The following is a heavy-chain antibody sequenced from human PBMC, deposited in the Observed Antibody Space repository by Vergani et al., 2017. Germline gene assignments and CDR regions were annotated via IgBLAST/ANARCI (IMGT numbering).Heavy chain of an antibody. CDR3: ARHSTVEWLVKLGWIDY. CDR1: GASIRSSNYY. Sequence: QLQLQESGPGLVKPSATLSLTCSVSGASIRSSNYYWGWIRQPPGKGLEWIASIYYSGSTYYNPSLKSRVTISVDTSKNQFSLKRSSVTAADTAVYFCARHSTVEWLVKLGWIDYWGQGTQVIVSS. J-gene: IGHJ4*02. D-gene: IGHD6-19*01. CDR2: IYYSGST. V-gene: IGHV4-39*01.